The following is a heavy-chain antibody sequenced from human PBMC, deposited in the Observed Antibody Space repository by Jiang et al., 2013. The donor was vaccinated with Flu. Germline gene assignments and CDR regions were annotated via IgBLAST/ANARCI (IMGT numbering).Heavy chain of an antibody. J-gene: IGHJ3*02. D-gene: IGHD2-8*01. CDR2: IYYSGST. CDR3: ARDYKCTNGVCGHDAFDI. Sequence: GSGLVKPSQTLSLTCTVSGGSISSGGYYWSWIRQHPGKGLEWIGYIYYSGSTYYNPSLKSRVTISVDTSKNQFSLKLSSVTAADTAVYYCARDYKCTNGVCGHDAFDIWGQGTMVTVSS. V-gene: IGHV4-31*03. CDR1: GGSISSGGYY.